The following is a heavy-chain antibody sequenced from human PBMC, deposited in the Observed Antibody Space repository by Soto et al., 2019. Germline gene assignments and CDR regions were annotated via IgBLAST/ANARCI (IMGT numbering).Heavy chain of an antibody. J-gene: IGHJ6*02. CDR2: IIPIFGTA. Sequence: SVKVSCKASGGTFSSYAISWVRQAPGQGLEWMGGIIPIFGTANYAQKFQGRVTITADESTSTAYMELSSLRSEDTAVYYCARGVVRFSEWFHSDINYYGMDVWGQGTTVTVSS. CDR3: ARGVVRFSEWFHSDINYYGMDV. D-gene: IGHD3-3*01. CDR1: GGTFSSYA. V-gene: IGHV1-69*13.